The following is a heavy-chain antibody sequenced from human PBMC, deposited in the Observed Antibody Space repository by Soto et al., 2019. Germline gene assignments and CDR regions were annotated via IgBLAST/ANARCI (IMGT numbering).Heavy chain of an antibody. CDR3: ARDKAVWFGELYFDY. J-gene: IGHJ4*02. CDR1: GFTFSSYS. CDR2: ISSSSSTI. D-gene: IGHD3-10*01. Sequence: GGSLRLSCAASGFTFSSYSMNWVRQAPGKGLEWVSYISSSSSTIYYADSVKGRFTISRDNAKNSLYLQMNSLRDEDTAVYYCARDKAVWFGELYFDYWGQGTLVTVSS. V-gene: IGHV3-48*02.